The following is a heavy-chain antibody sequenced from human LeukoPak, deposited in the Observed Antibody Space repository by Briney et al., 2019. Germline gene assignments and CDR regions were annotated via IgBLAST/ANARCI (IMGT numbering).Heavy chain of an antibody. CDR3: ARAPGGYDFYRAAEFDY. V-gene: IGHV3-20*04. D-gene: IGHD5-12*01. CDR1: GFTFDDYG. J-gene: IGHJ4*02. Sequence: GGSLRLSCVASGFTFDDYGMSWVRPAPGRGLEWVSGINWNGGSTGYADSVKGRFTISRDNAKNSLYLQMNSLRAEDTALYYCARAPGGYDFYRAAEFDYWGQGTLVTVSS. CDR2: INWNGGST.